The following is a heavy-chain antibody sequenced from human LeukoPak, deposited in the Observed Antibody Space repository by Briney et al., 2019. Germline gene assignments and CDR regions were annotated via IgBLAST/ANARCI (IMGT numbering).Heavy chain of an antibody. CDR1: GYTFVNYW. Sequence: RGESLKISCEGSGYTFVNYWIGWVRQMPGKGLEWMGIIYAGDSDTRYSPSFQGQVTISVDKSANIAYLQFSRLKASDTAIYYCARAIDYDPFDYWGQGTLVTVSS. CDR3: ARAIDYDPFDY. CDR2: IYAGDSDT. V-gene: IGHV5-51*01. D-gene: IGHD3-22*01. J-gene: IGHJ4*02.